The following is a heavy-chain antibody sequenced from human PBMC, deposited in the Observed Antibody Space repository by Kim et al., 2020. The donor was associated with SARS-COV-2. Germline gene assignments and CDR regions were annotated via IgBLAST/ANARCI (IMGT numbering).Heavy chain of an antibody. CDR2: INAYNGNT. CDR3: ARDPPEKWLPDY. D-gene: IGHD6-19*01. J-gene: IGHJ4*02. Sequence: ASVKVSCKASGYTFSNYGISWLRQAPGQGLEWMAWINAYNGNTNHAQRFQGRVTMTTDSSTSTAYMELRSLTFDDTAVYYCARDPPEKWLPDYWAREPWSPSPQ. V-gene: IGHV1-18*01. CDR1: GYTFSNYG.